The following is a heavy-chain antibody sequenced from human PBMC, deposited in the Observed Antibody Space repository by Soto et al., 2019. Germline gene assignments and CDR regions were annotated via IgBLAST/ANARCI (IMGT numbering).Heavy chain of an antibody. Sequence: ASVKVSCKASGYTFTGYYMHWVRQAPGQGLEWMGWINPNSGGTNYAQKFQGWVTMTRDTSISTACMELSRLRSDDTAVYYCARFRPYSSGWYHFDYWGQGTLVTVSS. V-gene: IGHV1-2*04. CDR1: GYTFTGYY. J-gene: IGHJ4*02. D-gene: IGHD6-19*01. CDR2: INPNSGGT. CDR3: ARFRPYSSGWYHFDY.